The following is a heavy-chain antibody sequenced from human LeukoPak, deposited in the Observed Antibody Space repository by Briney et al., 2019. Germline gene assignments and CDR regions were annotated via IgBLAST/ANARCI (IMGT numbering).Heavy chain of an antibody. Sequence: GGSLRLSCAASGFSFSDYSMHWVREAPGKGLEWVAFISYDGHYTYYADSVNGRFTISRDNSKNTLYLQMNSLRPEDTAVYFCARDQQVGGNYYYLDYWGQGTLVTVSS. V-gene: IGHV3-30*04. J-gene: IGHJ4*02. CDR2: ISYDGHYT. CDR1: GFSFSDYS. D-gene: IGHD3-10*01. CDR3: ARDQQVGGNYYYLDY.